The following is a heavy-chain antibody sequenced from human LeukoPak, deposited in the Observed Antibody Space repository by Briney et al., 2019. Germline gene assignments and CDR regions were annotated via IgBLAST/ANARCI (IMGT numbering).Heavy chain of an antibody. CDR2: TYHRSKWYN. Sequence: SQTLSLTCAISGDSVSSNSAAWNWIRQSPSRGLEWLGRTYHRSKWYNDYAVSVKSRITINPDTSKNQFSLQLNSVTPEDTAVYYCARDRCSGCGYYYYYGMDAWGQGTLVTVSS. V-gene: IGHV6-1*01. CDR1: GDSVSSNSAA. D-gene: IGHD6-19*01. J-gene: IGHJ6*02. CDR3: ARDRCSGCGYYYYYGMDA.